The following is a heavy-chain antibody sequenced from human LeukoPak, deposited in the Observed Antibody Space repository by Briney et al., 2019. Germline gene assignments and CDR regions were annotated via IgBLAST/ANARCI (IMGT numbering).Heavy chain of an antibody. CDR1: GFTFSSYS. CDR3: ARVLRYCSGGNCYSGGLGYMDV. J-gene: IGHJ6*03. CDR2: ITISSSYI. Sequence: GGSLRLSCAASGFTFSSYSMNWVRQAPGKGLEWVSSITISSSYIYYADSVKGRFTISRDNAKNSLFLQMNSLRAEDTAVYYCARVLRYCSGGNCYSGGLGYMDVWGKGTTVTISS. D-gene: IGHD2-15*01. V-gene: IGHV3-21*04.